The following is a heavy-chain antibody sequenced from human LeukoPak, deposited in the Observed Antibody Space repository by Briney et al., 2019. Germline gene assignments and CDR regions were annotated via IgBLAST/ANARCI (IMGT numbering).Heavy chain of an antibody. CDR2: MSSSSTHI. D-gene: IGHD3-3*01. CDR3: ASSYDYWSGFNY. J-gene: IGHJ4*02. Sequence: GGSLRLSCAASGFTFSNSAMNWVRQAPGKGLEWVSSMSSSSTHIYYADSVKGRFTISRDNGKNSLYLQMNSLRVEDTAVYYCASSYDYWSGFNYWGQGTPVTVSS. V-gene: IGHV3-21*01. CDR1: GFTFSNSA.